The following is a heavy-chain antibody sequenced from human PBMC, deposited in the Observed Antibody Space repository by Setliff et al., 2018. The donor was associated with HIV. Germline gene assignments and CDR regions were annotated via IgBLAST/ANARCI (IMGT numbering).Heavy chain of an antibody. D-gene: IGHD2-21*01. Sequence: VKVSCKASGYNFVGYGINWLRQAPGQGLEWMGWINTYNGNTKYGQKFQGSVTMATDTSTSTVYMELRNLRSDDTAVYFCARGGPARVALLYWFDPWGQGTLVTVSS. J-gene: IGHJ5*02. CDR2: INTYNGNT. V-gene: IGHV1-18*01. CDR3: ARGGPARVALLYWFDP. CDR1: GYNFVGYG.